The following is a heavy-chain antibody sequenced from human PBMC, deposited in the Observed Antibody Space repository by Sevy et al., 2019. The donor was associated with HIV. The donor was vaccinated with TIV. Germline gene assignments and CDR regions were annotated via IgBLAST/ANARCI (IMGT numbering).Heavy chain of an antibody. D-gene: IGHD6-6*01. Sequence: SDTLSLTCTVSGGSISSGDYYWSWIRQPPGKGLEWIGYIYYSGSTYYNPSLKSRVTISVDTSKNQFSLKLSSVTAADTAVYYCTGIAARRNGYYFDYWGQGTLVTVSS. CDR1: GGSISSGDYY. CDR2: IYYSGST. CDR3: TGIAARRNGYYFDY. J-gene: IGHJ4*02. V-gene: IGHV4-30-4*02.